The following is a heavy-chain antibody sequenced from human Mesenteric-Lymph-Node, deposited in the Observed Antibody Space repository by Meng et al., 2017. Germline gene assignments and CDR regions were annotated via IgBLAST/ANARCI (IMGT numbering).Heavy chain of an antibody. CDR2: IWLDGSTK. V-gene: IGHV3-33*06. CDR1: GFAFSQFS. D-gene: IGHD1-26*01. Sequence: GGSLRLSCRASGFAFSQFSMNWVRQAAGKGLEWVAIIWLDGSTKFYADSVKGRFTISKDNSKNTRYLQMNSLRGDDTAVYACAKDSGNNGWYFDLWGRGTLVTVSS. CDR3: AKDSGNNGWYFDL. J-gene: IGHJ2*01.